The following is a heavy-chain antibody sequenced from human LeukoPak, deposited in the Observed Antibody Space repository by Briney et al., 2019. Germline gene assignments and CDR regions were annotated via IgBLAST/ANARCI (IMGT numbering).Heavy chain of an antibody. V-gene: IGHV5-51*01. CDR3: ARPNITSYYDSRGYDAFDV. J-gene: IGHJ3*01. Sequence: GESLKISCKGSGYRFNAYWIAWVRQMPGKGLEWMGIIYPDDSDTRYSPSFQGQVTISANKSVRTAYLQWSSLKASDTAMYYCARPNITSYYDSRGYDAFDVWGQGTMVTVSS. D-gene: IGHD3-22*01. CDR1: GYRFNAYW. CDR2: IYPDDSDT.